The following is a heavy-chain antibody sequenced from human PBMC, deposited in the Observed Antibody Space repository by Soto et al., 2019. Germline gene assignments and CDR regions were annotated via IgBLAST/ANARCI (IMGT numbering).Heavy chain of an antibody. CDR2: IYHSGST. D-gene: IGHD6-13*01. CDR1: GYSISSGYY. J-gene: IGHJ4*02. Sequence: SETLSLTCAVSGYSISSGYYWGWIRQPPGKGLEWIGSIYHSGSTYYNPSLKSRVTISVDTSKNQFSLKLSSVTAADTAVYYCATKIAAAGPDYWGQGTLVTSPQ. V-gene: IGHV4-38-2*01. CDR3: ATKIAAAGPDY.